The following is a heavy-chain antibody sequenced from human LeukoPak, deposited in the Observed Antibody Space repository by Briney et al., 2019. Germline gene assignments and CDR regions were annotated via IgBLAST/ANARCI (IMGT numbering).Heavy chain of an antibody. D-gene: IGHD3-16*02. CDR2: IGTAGDT. J-gene: IGHJ4*02. Sequence: PGGSLRLSCAASGFTFSSYDMHWVRQATGKGLEWVSAIGTAGDTYYPGSVKGRFTISRGNAKNSLYLQMNSLRAGDTAVYYCARGLYVWGSYRQEYYFDYWGQGTLVTVSS. CDR1: GFTFSSYD. V-gene: IGHV3-13*01. CDR3: ARGLYVWGSYRQEYYFDY.